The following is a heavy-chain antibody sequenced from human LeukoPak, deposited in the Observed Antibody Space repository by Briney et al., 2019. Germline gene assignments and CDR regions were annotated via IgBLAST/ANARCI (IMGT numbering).Heavy chain of an antibody. Sequence: HPGGSLRLSCAASGFTFSSYAMHWVRQAPGKGLEYVSAISSNGGSTYYANSVKGRFTISRDNSKNTLYLQMGSLRAEDMAVYYRAKGDYYGSGSYYKGGRVNFDYWGQGTLVTVSS. CDR2: ISSNGGST. V-gene: IGHV3-64*01. CDR3: AKGDYYGSGSYYKGGRVNFDY. J-gene: IGHJ4*02. D-gene: IGHD3-10*01. CDR1: GFTFSSYA.